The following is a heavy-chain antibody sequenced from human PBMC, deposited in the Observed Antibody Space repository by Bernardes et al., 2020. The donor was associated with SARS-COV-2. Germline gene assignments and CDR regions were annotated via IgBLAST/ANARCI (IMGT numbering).Heavy chain of an antibody. CDR1: GYSVSSASYY. D-gene: IGHD3-10*01. CDR2: IFYDGST. Sequence: SETLSLTCGVSGYSVSSASYYWGWLRQPPGKGLEWIGNIFYDGSTYYSPSLQSRVTISVEMSKNQFSLKLSSVTAADTAVYYCTRGVGISGEVDLNYYGLDWALSWHEYYYVSWGQG. V-gene: IGHV4-39*01. CDR3: TRGVGISGEVDLNYYGLDWALSWHEYYYVS. J-gene: IGHJ4*02.